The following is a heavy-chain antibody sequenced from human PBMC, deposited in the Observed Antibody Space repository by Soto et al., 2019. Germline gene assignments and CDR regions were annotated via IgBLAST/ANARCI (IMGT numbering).Heavy chain of an antibody. CDR1: GYTFTSYY. V-gene: IGHV1-46*03. J-gene: IGHJ4*02. Sequence: QVQLVQSRAEVKKPGASIKVSCKTSGYTFTSYYLHWVRQAPGQGLEWMGIINPSGGGTSYAQKFQSRVTMTIDSSTSTVYMELSSLIYDDTAVYYCTRDRGTSMITKLFDYWGQGTLVTVSS. CDR2: INPSGGGT. D-gene: IGHD3-16*01. CDR3: TRDRGTSMITKLFDY.